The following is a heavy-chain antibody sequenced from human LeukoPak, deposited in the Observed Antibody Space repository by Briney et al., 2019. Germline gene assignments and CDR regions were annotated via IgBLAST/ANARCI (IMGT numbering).Heavy chain of an antibody. J-gene: IGHJ4*02. V-gene: IGHV1-18*01. Sequence: ASVKVSCKISGYTFSTAGISWVRQAPGKALGWRGWINIHRGDTNNARKFQDRVTMTTETSTNTVYLELRSLRSDGAAVYYCATDDYNRGKFDYWGQGTLVTVTS. CDR1: GYTFSTAG. D-gene: IGHD4-11*01. CDR2: INIHRGDT. CDR3: ATDDYNRGKFDY.